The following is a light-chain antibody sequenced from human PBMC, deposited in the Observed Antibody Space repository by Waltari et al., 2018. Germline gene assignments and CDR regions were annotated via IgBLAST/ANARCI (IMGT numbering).Light chain of an antibody. CDR1: QIILYNANDKNC. Sequence: QIILYNANDKNCLALYQHEPGHPPKLLIYWASCRQSWVPDRFSGSWSGTDFTLTINSLQAEDVAVYYCQQYYSRRTFGRGTRVEIK. J-gene: IGKJ1*01. V-gene: IGKV4-1*01. CDR3: QQYYSRRT. CDR2: WAS.